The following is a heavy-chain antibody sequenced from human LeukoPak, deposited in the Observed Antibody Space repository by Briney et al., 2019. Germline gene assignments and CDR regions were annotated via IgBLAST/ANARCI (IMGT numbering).Heavy chain of an antibody. Sequence: VASVKVSCKASGGTFLSYGVTWVRQAPGQGLEWMGSVIPILKTTNYSQKFQGRVTITADDSASTVYMELSTLRSEDTAVYYCARNVIAVIGTDNYLYHHMDVWGKGTAVTVSS. CDR3: ARNVIAVIGTDNYLYHHMDV. D-gene: IGHD5-24*01. J-gene: IGHJ6*03. CDR1: GGTFLSYG. CDR2: VIPILKTT. V-gene: IGHV1-69*11.